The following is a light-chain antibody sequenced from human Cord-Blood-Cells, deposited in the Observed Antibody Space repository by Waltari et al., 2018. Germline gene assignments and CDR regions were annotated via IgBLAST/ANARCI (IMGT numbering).Light chain of an antibody. V-gene: IGLV1-40*01. CDR1: SSNIGAGYD. CDR2: GNS. CDR3: QSYDSSLGGSV. J-gene: IGLJ2*01. Sequence: QSVLPQPPSVSGAPGQRVTISCTGSSSNIGAGYDVHWYQQLPGTAPKPLIYGNSNRPSGDPDRFSGSTSGTSASLAITELQAEDEADYYCQSYDSSLGGSVFGGGTKLTVL.